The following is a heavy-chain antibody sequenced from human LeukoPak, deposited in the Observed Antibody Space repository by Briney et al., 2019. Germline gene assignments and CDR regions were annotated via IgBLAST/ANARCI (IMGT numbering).Heavy chain of an antibody. J-gene: IGHJ4*02. CDR2: ISGPNGNT. V-gene: IGHV1-18*01. Sequence: ASVKVSCKASSYPFTRYGISWVRQAPGQGLEWMGWISGPNGNTNYAQKFLGRVTMTADTSTSTAYMELRSLTSDDTAVYYCARWGIFDYWGQGTLVTVSS. D-gene: IGHD6-13*01. CDR3: ARWGIFDY. CDR1: SYPFTRYG.